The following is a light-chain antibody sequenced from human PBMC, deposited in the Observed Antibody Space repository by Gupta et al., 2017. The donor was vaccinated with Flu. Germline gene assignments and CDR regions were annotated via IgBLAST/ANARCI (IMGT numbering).Light chain of an antibody. Sequence: EIVMTQSPATLSVSPGERATLSCRASQSVSSNLAWYQQKPGQAPSLLIYGASTRATGIPARFSGSESGTEFTLTISSLQSEDFGIYYCQQYDNWPPLTFGGGTKVEIK. CDR2: GAS. CDR1: QSVSSN. J-gene: IGKJ4*01. V-gene: IGKV3-15*01. CDR3: QQYDNWPPLT.